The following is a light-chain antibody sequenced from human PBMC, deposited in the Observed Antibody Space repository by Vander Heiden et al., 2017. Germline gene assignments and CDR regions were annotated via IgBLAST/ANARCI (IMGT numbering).Light chain of an antibody. CDR3: TSYTSSSTWV. CDR2: DVS. CDR1: SSDVGGYNY. Sequence: SITISCTGTSSDVGGYNYVSWYQQHPGKAPKLMIYDVSNRPSGVSNRFSGSKSGNTASLTISGLQAEDEADYYCTSYTSSSTWVFGGGTKLTAL. J-gene: IGLJ3*02. V-gene: IGLV2-14*04.